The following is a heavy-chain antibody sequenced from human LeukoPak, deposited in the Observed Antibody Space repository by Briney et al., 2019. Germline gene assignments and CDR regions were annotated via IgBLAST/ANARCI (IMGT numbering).Heavy chain of an antibody. CDR2: ISGDGGST. CDR3: AKGAEMTWLRLTDYFDY. Sequence: PGGSLRLSCAASGFTFDDYAMHWVRQAPGKGLEWVSLISGDGGSTYYADSVKGRFTISRDNSKNSLYLQMNSLRTEDTALYYCAKGAEMTWLRLTDYFDYWGQGTLVTVSS. D-gene: IGHD5-12*01. V-gene: IGHV3-43*02. J-gene: IGHJ4*02. CDR1: GFTFDDYA.